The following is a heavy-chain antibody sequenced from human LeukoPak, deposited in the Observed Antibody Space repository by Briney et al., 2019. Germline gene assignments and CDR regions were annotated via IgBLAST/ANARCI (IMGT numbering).Heavy chain of an antibody. CDR2: IYTSEST. J-gene: IGHJ3*02. D-gene: IGHD3-22*01. CDR1: GGSISNSY. V-gene: IGHV4-4*07. CDR3: AREATYFYDSKADFDI. Sequence: SETLSLTCTVSGGSISNSYWSWIRQPAGKGLEWIGRIYTSESTNYNPSLKSRVTMSVDTSKNQFSLKLNSVTAADTAVYYCAREATYFYDSKADFDIWGQGTMVTVSS.